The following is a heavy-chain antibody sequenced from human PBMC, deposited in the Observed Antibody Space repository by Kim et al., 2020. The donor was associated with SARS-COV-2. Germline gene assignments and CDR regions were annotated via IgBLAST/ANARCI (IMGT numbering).Heavy chain of an antibody. J-gene: IGHJ5*02. CDR1: GGSISTTNYY. Sequence: SETLSLTCTVSGGSISTTNYYWAWIRQPPGRGLNYIGSIHYTGRTYYNPSLKSRVTISVDTSKNQFSLKLSSVTAADTAMYYCAKLEAGWFDPWGQGTLV. D-gene: IGHD6-19*01. CDR2: IHYTGRT. CDR3: AKLEAGWFDP. V-gene: IGHV4-39*01.